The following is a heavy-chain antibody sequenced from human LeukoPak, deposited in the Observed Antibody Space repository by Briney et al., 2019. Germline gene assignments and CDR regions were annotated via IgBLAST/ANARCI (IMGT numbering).Heavy chain of an antibody. V-gene: IGHV3-21*01. CDR1: GFDFSDFT. CDR3: ASRVAATTWDY. J-gene: IGHJ4*02. D-gene: IGHD1-26*01. CDR2: ISRSGRNI. Sequence: GGSLRLSCAGAGFDFSDFTVNWVRQSPERGLEWVSSISRSGRNIYYADSVKGRFTISRDNAKNSFYLQMDRLRGDDTAIYYCASRVAATTWDYWGQGTLVTVSS.